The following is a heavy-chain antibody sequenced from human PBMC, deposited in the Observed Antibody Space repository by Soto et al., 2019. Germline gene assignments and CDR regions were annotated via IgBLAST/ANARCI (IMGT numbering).Heavy chain of an antibody. V-gene: IGHV4-30-4*01. CDR1: GGSINSGDYY. Sequence: SETLSLICTVSGGSINSGDYYWTWVRQPPGKGLEWIGNIFHSGSTYYTPSLQSRVTISLDTSKNHFSLKLSSVTPADTAVYYCARDRYYGSGTYYNFYSGMDVWGQGTTVTVSS. D-gene: IGHD3-10*01. CDR2: IFHSGST. CDR3: ARDRYYGSGTYYNFYSGMDV. J-gene: IGHJ6*02.